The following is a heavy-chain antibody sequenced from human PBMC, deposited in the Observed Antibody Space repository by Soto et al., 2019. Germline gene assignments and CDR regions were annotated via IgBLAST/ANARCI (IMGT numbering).Heavy chain of an antibody. CDR3: SEVGPAHYYDSSGYYSPLDY. CDR1: GDTFSSYA. D-gene: IGHD3-22*01. Sequence: QVQLVQSGAEVKKPGSSVKVSCKASGDTFSSYAINWVRQAPGQGLEWMGGIIPMFGTANYAQKFKGRVTDTPGGRTRPGFNGVSSLKSEDNALYFCSEVGPAHYYDSSGYYSPLDYWGQGTLVTVSS. CDR2: IIPMFGTA. V-gene: IGHV1-69*01. J-gene: IGHJ4*02.